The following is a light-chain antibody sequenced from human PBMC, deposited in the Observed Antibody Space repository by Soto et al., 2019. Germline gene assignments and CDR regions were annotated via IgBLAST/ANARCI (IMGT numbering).Light chain of an antibody. V-gene: IGKV3-15*01. Sequence: ETVMTQSPATLSVTPGESATLSCRASRSVGSNLAWYQQKPSQAPRVLIYGASTRATGIPVRFSGSGSGTEFTLTISSLQSEDFAIYSCQQYHNWPLTFGGGTKVEIK. CDR3: QQYHNWPLT. CDR2: GAS. J-gene: IGKJ4*01. CDR1: RSVGSN.